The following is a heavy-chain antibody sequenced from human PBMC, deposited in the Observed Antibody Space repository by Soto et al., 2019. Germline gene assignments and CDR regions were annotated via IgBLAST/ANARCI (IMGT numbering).Heavy chain of an antibody. CDR2: ISAYNGNT. Sequence: ASVKVSCKASGYTFTSYGISWVRQAPGQGLEWMGWISAYNGNTNYAQKLQGRVTMTTDTSTSTAYVELRSLRSDDTAVYYCAREGKHYDSSGWHDAFDIWGQGTMVTVSS. CDR1: GYTFTSYG. CDR3: AREGKHYDSSGWHDAFDI. J-gene: IGHJ3*02. D-gene: IGHD3-22*01. V-gene: IGHV1-18*04.